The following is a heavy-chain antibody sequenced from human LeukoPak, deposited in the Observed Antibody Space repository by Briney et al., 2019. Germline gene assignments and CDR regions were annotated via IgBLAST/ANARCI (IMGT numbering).Heavy chain of an antibody. CDR2: INHSGST. V-gene: IGHV4-34*01. J-gene: IGHJ6*02. D-gene: IGHD3-9*01. CDR1: GGSFSGYY. CDR3: ARDLYYDILTGYRPLYYYYGMDV. Sequence: PSETLSLTCAVYGGSFSGYYWSWIRQPPGKGLEWIGEINHSGSTNYNPSLKSRVTISVDTSKNQFSLKLSSVTAADTAVYYCARDLYYDILTGYRPLYYYYGMDVWGQGAAVTVSS.